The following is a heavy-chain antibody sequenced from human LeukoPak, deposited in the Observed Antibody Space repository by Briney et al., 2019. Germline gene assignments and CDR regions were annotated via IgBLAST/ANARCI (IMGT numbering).Heavy chain of an antibody. CDR2: ISVGGSST. V-gene: IGHV3-23*01. Sequence: GASLRLSCAASGVTFSTVAITGVRQAPGQGRDWVASISVGGSSTYYADSVKGRFTISRDNSKNTLYLQMNSLRADDTAVYHCAKARYCSGGSCYDYFDYWGQGTLVTVSS. J-gene: IGHJ4*02. CDR1: GVTFSTVA. D-gene: IGHD2-15*01. CDR3: AKARYCSGGSCYDYFDY.